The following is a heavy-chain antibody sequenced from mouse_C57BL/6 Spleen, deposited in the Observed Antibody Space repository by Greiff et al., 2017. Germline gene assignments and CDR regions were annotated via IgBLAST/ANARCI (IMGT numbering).Heavy chain of an antibody. CDR3: ARDADYGPNWYFDV. CDR1: GFTFSDFY. V-gene: IGHV7-1*01. CDR2: SRNKANDYTT. D-gene: IGHD1-1*02. J-gene: IGHJ1*03. Sequence: DVHLVESGGGLVQSGRSLRLSCATSGFTFSDFYMEWVRQAPGKGLEWIAASRNKANDYTTEYSASVKGLFIVSRDTSQSILYLQMNALRAEDTAIYYCARDADYGPNWYFDVWGTGTTVTVSS.